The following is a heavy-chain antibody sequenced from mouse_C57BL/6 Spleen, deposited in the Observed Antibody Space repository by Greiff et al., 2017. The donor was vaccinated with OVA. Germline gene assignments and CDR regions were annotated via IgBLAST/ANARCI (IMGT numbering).Heavy chain of an antibody. J-gene: IGHJ4*01. CDR2: IHPNSGST. V-gene: IGHV1-64*01. CDR3: ARSITTVENYAMDY. CDR1: GYTFTSYW. D-gene: IGHD1-1*01. Sequence: VQLQQSGAELVKPGASVKLSCKASGYTFTSYWMHWVKQRPGQGLEWIGMIHPNSGSTNYNEKFKSKATLTVDKSTSTAYMQLSSLTSEDYEVYYCARSITTVENYAMDYWGQGTSVTVSS.